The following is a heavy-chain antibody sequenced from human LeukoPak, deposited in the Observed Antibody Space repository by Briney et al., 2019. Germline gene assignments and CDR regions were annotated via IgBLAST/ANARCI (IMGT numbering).Heavy chain of an antibody. D-gene: IGHD3-9*01. Sequence: ASVKVSCKASGYTFTSYDINWVRQATGQGLEWMGWMNPNSGNTGYAQKFQGRVTMTRNTSISTAYMELSSLRSEDTAVYYCARDDPLDYDILTGYPNWFDPWGQGTLVTVSS. CDR3: ARDDPLDYDILTGYPNWFDP. J-gene: IGHJ5*02. CDR1: GYTFTSYD. CDR2: MNPNSGNT. V-gene: IGHV1-8*01.